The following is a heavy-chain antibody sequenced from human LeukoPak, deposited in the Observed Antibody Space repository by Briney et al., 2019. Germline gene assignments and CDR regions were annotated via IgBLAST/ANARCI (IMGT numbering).Heavy chain of an antibody. V-gene: IGHV3-23*01. CDR2: ISGSGGST. D-gene: IGHD6-19*01. Sequence: GGSLRLSCAASGFTFSSYAMSWVRQAPGKGLEWVSAISGSGGSTYYADSVKGRFTISRDNSKNTLYLQMNSLRAEDTAVYYCAKPKGATSYSSGHYYWGQGTLVTVSS. CDR1: GFTFSSYA. J-gene: IGHJ4*02. CDR3: AKPKGATSYSSGHYY.